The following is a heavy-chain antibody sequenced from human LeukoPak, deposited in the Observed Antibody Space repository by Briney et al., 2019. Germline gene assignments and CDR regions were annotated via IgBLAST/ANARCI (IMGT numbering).Heavy chain of an antibody. V-gene: IGHV4-61*01. CDR1: GGSISSGSYY. Sequence: SETLSLTCTVSGGSISSGSYYWSWIRQPPGKGLEWIGYIYYSGSTHYNPSLKSRVTISVDTSKNQFSLKLSSVTAADTAVYYCARTEESGYSYRYFGYYYYMDVWGKGTTVTVSS. D-gene: IGHD5-18*01. CDR3: ARTEESGYSYRYFGYYYYMDV. CDR2: IYYSGST. J-gene: IGHJ6*03.